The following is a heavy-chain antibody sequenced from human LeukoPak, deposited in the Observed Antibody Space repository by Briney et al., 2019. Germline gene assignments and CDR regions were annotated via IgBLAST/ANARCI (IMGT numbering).Heavy chain of an antibody. CDR2: SRDKAKSYST. CDR3: AKGADSSGYYPGHFDY. J-gene: IGHJ4*02. CDR1: GFTFSDQY. Sequence: QPGGSLRLSCAASGFTFSDQYMDWVRQAPGKGLEWHARSRDKAKSYSTEHAASVKGRFTISRDNSKNSLYLQMNSLRVEDTAIYYCAKGADSSGYYPGHFDYWGQGTLVTVSS. D-gene: IGHD3-22*01. V-gene: IGHV3-72*01.